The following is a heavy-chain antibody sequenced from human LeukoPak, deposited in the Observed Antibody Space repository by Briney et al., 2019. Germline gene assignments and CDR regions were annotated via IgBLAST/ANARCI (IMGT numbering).Heavy chain of an antibody. J-gene: IGHJ4*02. D-gene: IGHD6-6*01. CDR2: IYTSGTT. CDR3: ARITIYSSSSGDYFDY. Sequence: SETLSLTWTGSGGSISSGSYDWSWVRQPAGKGVEWSVRIYTSGTTNYHPSLKSRVTISVDTSKNQFSLKLSSVTAADTAVYYCARITIYSSSSGDYFDYWGQGTLVTVSS. CDR1: GGSISSGSYD. V-gene: IGHV4-61*02.